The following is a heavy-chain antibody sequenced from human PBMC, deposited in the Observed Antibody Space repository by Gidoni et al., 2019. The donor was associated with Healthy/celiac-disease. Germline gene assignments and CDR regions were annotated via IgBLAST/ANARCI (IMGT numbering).Heavy chain of an antibody. CDR3: ARDGRMNSYGFGYYYGMDV. CDR2: IIPIFGTE. Sequence: QVQLVQSGAEVKKRGSSGKVSWKASGGTFSSYAISWVRQDPGQGLELMGGIIPIFGTENYAQKFQGRVTITADESTSTAYMELSSLRSEDTALYYCARDGRMNSYGFGYYYGMDVWGQGTTVTVSS. V-gene: IGHV1-69*01. D-gene: IGHD5-18*01. CDR1: GGTFSSYA. J-gene: IGHJ6*02.